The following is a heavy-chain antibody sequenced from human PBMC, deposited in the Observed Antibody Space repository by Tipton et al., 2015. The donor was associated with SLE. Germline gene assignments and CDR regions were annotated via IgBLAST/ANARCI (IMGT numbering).Heavy chain of an antibody. J-gene: IGHJ4*02. D-gene: IGHD2-2*01. CDR2: ISWNSAIR. CDR1: GVSFDDYA. V-gene: IGHV3-9*01. CDR3: ARGDSSTSPNCFDY. Sequence: SGVSFDDYAMHWVRQAPGKGLEWVSGISWNSAIRDYADSVRGRFTISRDNSRSSLYLQMNSLRTEDTALYYCARGDSSTSPNCFDYWGQGTLVTVSS.